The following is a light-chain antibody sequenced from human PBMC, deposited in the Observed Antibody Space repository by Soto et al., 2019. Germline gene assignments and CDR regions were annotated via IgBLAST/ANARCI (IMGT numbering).Light chain of an antibody. J-gene: IGLJ3*02. V-gene: IGLV2-23*01. CDR3: CSYSDSDNLRV. CDR2: EDT. Sequence: QSALTQPASVSGSPGQSITISCTGTRSDVGSYDLVSWYQQHPGKAPKLMIYEDTKRPSGVSDRFSGSKSGNTASLTISGLQAEDEADYYCCSYSDSDNLRVFGGGTKVTVL. CDR1: RSDVGSYDL.